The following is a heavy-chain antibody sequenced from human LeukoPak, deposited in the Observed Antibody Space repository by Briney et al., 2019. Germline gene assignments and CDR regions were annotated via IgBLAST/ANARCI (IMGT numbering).Heavy chain of an antibody. CDR2: ISGSGGST. D-gene: IGHD5-18*01. J-gene: IGHJ4*02. CDR1: GFTFSSYA. Sequence: GGSLRLSCAASGFTFSSYAMSWVRQAPGKGLEWVSAISGSGGSTYYADSVKGRFTISRDNAKNSLYLQMNSLRAEDTAVYYCARAVGGYSYGYYFDYWGQGTLVTVSS. V-gene: IGHV3-23*01. CDR3: ARAVGGYSYGYYFDY.